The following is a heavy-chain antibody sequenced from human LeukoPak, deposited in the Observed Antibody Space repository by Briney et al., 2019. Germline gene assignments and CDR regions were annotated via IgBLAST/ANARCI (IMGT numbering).Heavy chain of an antibody. J-gene: IGHJ4*02. CDR1: GFTFSNFA. Sequence: GGSLRLSCAVSGFTFSNFAMSWVRQAPGKGLEWVSSISGSDGRTWYADSVKGRFTTSRDNSKNTLYLQMNSLRAEDTAVYYCTQGYWGQGTLVTVSS. V-gene: IGHV3-23*01. CDR3: TQGY. CDR2: ISGSDGRT.